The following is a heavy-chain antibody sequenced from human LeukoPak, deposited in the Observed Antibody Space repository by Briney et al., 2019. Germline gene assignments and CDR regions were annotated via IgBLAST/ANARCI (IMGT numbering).Heavy chain of an antibody. J-gene: IGHJ5*02. D-gene: IGHD4-17*01. CDR2: INDDGSST. CDR1: GFTFSTFW. V-gene: IGHV3-74*01. CDR3: ARTTVTIWFDP. Sequence: PGGSLRLSCAASGFTFSTFWMHWVRQAPGKGLEWVSVINDDGSSTAYADSVKGRFTISRDNAKTTLYLQMNSLRAEDTALYYCARTTVTIWFDPWGQGTLVTVSS.